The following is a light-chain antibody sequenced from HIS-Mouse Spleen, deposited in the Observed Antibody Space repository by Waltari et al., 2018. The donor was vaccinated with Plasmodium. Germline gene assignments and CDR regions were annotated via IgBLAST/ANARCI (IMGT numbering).Light chain of an antibody. CDR3: CSYAGSYTYV. CDR1: SSYVGGYNY. CDR2: EVS. Sequence: QSALTQPRSVSGSPGQSVPISCTGTSSYVGGYNYVSWYQQHQGKAPKLMIYEVSKRPSGVPDRFSGSKSGNTASLTISGLQAEDEADYYCCSYAGSYTYVFGTGTKVTVL. J-gene: IGLJ1*01. V-gene: IGLV2-11*01.